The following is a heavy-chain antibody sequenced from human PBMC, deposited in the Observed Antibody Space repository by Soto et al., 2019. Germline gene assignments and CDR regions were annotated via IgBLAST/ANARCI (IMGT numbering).Heavy chain of an antibody. J-gene: IGHJ3*02. CDR3: ARGMVYDAFDI. D-gene: IGHD1-20*01. CDR2: IYYSGST. Sequence: PSETLSLTCTVSGGSISSYYWSWIRQPPGKGLEWIGYIYYSGSTNYNPSLKSRVTISVDTSKNQFSLKLSSVTAADTAVYYCARGMVYDAFDIWGQGTRVTVSS. V-gene: IGHV4-59*08. CDR1: GGSISSYY.